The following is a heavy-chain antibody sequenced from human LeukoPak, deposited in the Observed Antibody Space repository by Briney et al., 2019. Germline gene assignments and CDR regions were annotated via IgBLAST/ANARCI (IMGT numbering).Heavy chain of an antibody. CDR1: GFTFSDYY. CDR2: ISSSGSTI. Sequence: GGSLRLSCAASGFTFSDYYMSWIRQAPGKGLEWVSYISSSGSTIYYADSVKGRFTISRDNAKNSLYLQMNSLRAEDTAVYYCARGICSSTSCYTAFDIWGQGTMGTVSS. CDR3: ARGICSSTSCYTAFDI. V-gene: IGHV3-11*04. D-gene: IGHD2-2*02. J-gene: IGHJ3*02.